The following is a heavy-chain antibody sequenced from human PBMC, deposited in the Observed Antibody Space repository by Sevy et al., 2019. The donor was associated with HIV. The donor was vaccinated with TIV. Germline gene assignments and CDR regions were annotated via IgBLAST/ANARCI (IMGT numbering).Heavy chain of an antibody. CDR2: MNPNSGNT. D-gene: IGHD3-22*01. Sequence: ASVKVSRKASGYTFTSYDINWVRQATGQGLEWMGWMNPNSGNTGYAQKFQGRVTITTDTSISTAYMELSSLRSEDTAVYYCAREYRPRSGYQYYFDYWGQGTLVTVSS. J-gene: IGHJ4*02. V-gene: IGHV1-8*03. CDR1: GYTFTSYD. CDR3: AREYRPRSGYQYYFDY.